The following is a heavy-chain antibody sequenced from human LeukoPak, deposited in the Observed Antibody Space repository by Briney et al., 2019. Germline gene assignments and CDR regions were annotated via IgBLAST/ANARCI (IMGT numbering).Heavy chain of an antibody. CDR1: GGTFSSYA. Sequence: SVKVSCKASGGTFSSYAISWVRQAPGQGLEWMGRIIPILGIANYAQKFQGRVTITADKSTSTAYMELSSLRSEDTAVYYCARGGDILTGYCNYWGQGTLVTVSS. D-gene: IGHD3-9*01. V-gene: IGHV1-69*04. J-gene: IGHJ4*02. CDR2: IIPILGIA. CDR3: ARGGDILTGYCNY.